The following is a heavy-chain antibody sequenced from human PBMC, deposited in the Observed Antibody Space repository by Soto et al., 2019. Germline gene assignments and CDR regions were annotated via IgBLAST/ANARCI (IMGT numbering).Heavy chain of an antibody. CDR3: ASRDPGTSVDY. D-gene: IGHD1-7*01. V-gene: IGHV4-4*02. CDR1: GGSFTSNNW. Sequence: SDTLSLTCAVSGGSFTSNNWWTWVRQPPGQGLEWIGEIYRTGSTNYNPSLKSRVTISLDKSENQFSLKVTSLTAADTAVYYCASRDPGTSVDYWGQGTLVTVSS. J-gene: IGHJ4*02. CDR2: IYRTGST.